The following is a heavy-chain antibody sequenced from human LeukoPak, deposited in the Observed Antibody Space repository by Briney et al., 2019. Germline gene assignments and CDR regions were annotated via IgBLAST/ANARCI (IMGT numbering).Heavy chain of an antibody. CDR3: ARSLGATTSYYYYYMDV. D-gene: IGHD1-26*01. CDR2: IYTSGST. CDR1: GGSISSGSYY. Sequence: SETLSLTCTVSGGSISSGSYYWSWIRQPAGKGLEWIGRIYTSGSTNYNPSLKSRVTISVDTSKNQFSLKLSFVTAADTAVYYCARSLGATTSYYYYYMDVWGKGTTVTISS. J-gene: IGHJ6*03. V-gene: IGHV4-61*02.